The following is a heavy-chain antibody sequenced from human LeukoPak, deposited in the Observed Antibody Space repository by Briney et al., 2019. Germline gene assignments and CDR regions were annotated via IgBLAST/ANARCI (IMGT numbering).Heavy chain of an antibody. V-gene: IGHV4-59*12. Sequence: SETLSLTCTVSGGSISSYYWSWIRQPPGKGLEWIGYIYHSGSTYYNPSLKSRVTISVDRSKNQFSLKLSSVTAADTAVYYCARDSDYDLAGGFDPWGQGTLVTVSS. CDR3: ARDSDYDLAGGFDP. CDR2: IYHSGST. J-gene: IGHJ5*02. D-gene: IGHD3-3*01. CDR1: GGSISSYY.